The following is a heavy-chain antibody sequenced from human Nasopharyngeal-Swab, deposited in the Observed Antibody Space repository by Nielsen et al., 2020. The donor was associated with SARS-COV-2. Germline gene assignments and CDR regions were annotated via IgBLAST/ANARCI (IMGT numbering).Heavy chain of an antibody. D-gene: IGHD6-13*01. Sequence: GESLKISCAASGFTFSSYAMSWVRQAPGKGLEWVSAISGSGGSTYYADSVKGRFTISRDNSKSTLYLQMNSLRAEDTAVYYCAKAGEFIAAAGQNWFDPWGQGTLVTVSS. CDR1: GFTFSSYA. CDR2: ISGSGGST. V-gene: IGHV3-23*01. J-gene: IGHJ5*02. CDR3: AKAGEFIAAAGQNWFDP.